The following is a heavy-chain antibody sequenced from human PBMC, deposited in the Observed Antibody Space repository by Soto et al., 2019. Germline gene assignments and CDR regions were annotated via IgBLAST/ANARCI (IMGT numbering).Heavy chain of an antibody. CDR2: IYYSGST. CDR1: GGSISSGGYS. CDR3: ARVGYCDYYPGMKYGMDV. Sequence: SETLSLTCTVSGGSISSGGYSWSWIRQHPGKGLEWIGYIYYSGSTYYNPSLKSRVTISVDTSKNQFSRKLSSVTAAGTAVYYCARVGYCDYYPGMKYGMDVWGQGTTVTVSS. J-gene: IGHJ6*02. V-gene: IGHV4-31*03. D-gene: IGHD4-17*01.